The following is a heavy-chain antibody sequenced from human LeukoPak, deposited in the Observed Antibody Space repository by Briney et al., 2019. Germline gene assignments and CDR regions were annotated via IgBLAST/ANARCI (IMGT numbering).Heavy chain of an antibody. CDR2: IKQDGSGK. V-gene: IGHV3-7*01. D-gene: IGHD6-13*01. CDR3: ARDHGSWYYFDF. Sequence: GGSLRLSCAASGFTFSRYWMTWVRQAPGKGLEWVANIKQDGSGKYYVDSVKGRLTISRDNAKNSLYLQMNSLRAEDTAVYYCARDHGSWYYFDFWGQGTLVTVSS. J-gene: IGHJ4*02. CDR1: GFTFSRYW.